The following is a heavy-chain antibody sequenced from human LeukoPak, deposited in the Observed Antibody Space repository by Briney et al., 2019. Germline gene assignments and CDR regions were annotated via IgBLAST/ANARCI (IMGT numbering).Heavy chain of an antibody. CDR1: GFXLSSYS. J-gene: IGHJ4*02. Sequence: GGSLRLSCAASGFXLSSYSMNWVRQAPGKGLEWVSSISSSSSYIYYADSVKGRFTISRDNAKNSLYLQMNSLRAEDTAVYYCARGSIAAPFDYWGQGTLVTVSS. CDR3: ARGSIAAPFDY. V-gene: IGHV3-21*01. D-gene: IGHD6-6*01. CDR2: ISSSSSYI.